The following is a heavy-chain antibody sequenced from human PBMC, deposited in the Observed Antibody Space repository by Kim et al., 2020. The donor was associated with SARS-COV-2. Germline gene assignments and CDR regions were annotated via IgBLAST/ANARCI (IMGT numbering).Heavy chain of an antibody. CDR3: ARDLSSGQWLPPDY. Sequence: GGSLRLSCAASGFTFSSYSMNWVRQAPGKGLEWVSYISSSSSTIYYADSVKGRFTISRDNAKNSLYLQMNSLRDEDTAVYYCARDLSSGQWLPPDYWGQGTLVTVSS. CDR1: GFTFSSYS. D-gene: IGHD6-19*01. V-gene: IGHV3-48*02. J-gene: IGHJ4*02. CDR2: ISSSSSTI.